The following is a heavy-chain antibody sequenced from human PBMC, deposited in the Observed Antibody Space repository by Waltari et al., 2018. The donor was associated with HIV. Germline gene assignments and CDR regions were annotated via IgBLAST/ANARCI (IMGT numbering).Heavy chain of an antibody. CDR3: ATGVRYYGP. J-gene: IGHJ5*02. V-gene: IGHV3-53*01. D-gene: IGHD3-10*01. Sequence: AESGGRLIQPGGSVGLSCTASNFSVSGKHVTWIRQAPGGSLEWVGVIYPDDTTHYADSVSGRFTISRAKSRTTVLLLMNGLFVDDTATYFCATGVRYYGPWGQGTRVTVSS. CDR1: NFSVSGKH. CDR2: IYPDDTT.